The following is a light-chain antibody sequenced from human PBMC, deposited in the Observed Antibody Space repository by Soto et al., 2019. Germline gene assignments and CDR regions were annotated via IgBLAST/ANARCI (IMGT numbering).Light chain of an antibody. Sequence: DIQMTQSPSSLSASVGDRVTIACRASQSISTYLNWYQQKPGKAPSLLIHTTSSLQGGVPSRFSGSGSGTDFTLTISCLQPEDFATYYCQQSHSTPFTFGPGTKVDI. V-gene: IGKV1-39*01. CDR1: QSISTY. CDR3: QQSHSTPFT. J-gene: IGKJ3*01. CDR2: TTS.